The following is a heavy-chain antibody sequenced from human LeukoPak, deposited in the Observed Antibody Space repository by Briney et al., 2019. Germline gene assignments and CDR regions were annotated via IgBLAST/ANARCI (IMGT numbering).Heavy chain of an antibody. Sequence: SETLSLTCTVSGGSISSYYWSWIRQPPGKGLEWIGYIYYSGSTNYNPSLKSRVTISVDTSKNQFSLKLSSVTAADTAVYYCARSSSSWYQYWFDPWGQGTLVTVSS. D-gene: IGHD6-13*01. V-gene: IGHV4-59*08. CDR2: IYYSGST. J-gene: IGHJ5*02. CDR3: ARSSSSWYQYWFDP. CDR1: GGSISSYY.